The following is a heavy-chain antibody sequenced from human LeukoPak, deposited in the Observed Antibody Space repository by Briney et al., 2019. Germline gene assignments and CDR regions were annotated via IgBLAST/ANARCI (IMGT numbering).Heavy chain of an antibody. D-gene: IGHD2-15*01. CDR3: AKGRSGVSSAATNY. CDR1: GFTFSSYA. J-gene: IGHJ4*02. V-gene: IGHV3-23*01. CDR2: ISGSGDST. Sequence: GGSLRLSCAASGFTFSSYAMSWVRQAPGKGLEWVSTISGSGDSTYYADSVKGRFTISRDNSKNTLHLQMNSLRAEDTAVYSCAKGRSGVSSAATNYWGQGTLVAVSS.